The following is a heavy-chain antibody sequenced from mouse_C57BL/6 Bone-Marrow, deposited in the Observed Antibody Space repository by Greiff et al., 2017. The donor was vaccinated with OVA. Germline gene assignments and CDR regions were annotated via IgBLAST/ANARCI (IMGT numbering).Heavy chain of an antibody. CDR3: APSSTMDC. J-gene: IGHJ4*01. CDR2: IYPGSGNT. CDR1: GYTFTSYG. V-gene: IGHV1-81*01. Sequence: VQLQQSGAELARPGASVKLSCKASGYTFTSYGISWVKQSTGQGLEWIGEIYPGSGNTYYNEKFKGKATLTADKSSSTAYMELRRLTSEDSAVYFCAPSSTMDCWGQGTSVTVSA. D-gene: IGHD1-1*01.